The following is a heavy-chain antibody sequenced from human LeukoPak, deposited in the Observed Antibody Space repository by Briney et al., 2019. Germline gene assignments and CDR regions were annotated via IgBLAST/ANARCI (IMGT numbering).Heavy chain of an antibody. V-gene: IGHV4-59*08. D-gene: IGHD3-10*01. CDR3: ARARGLWFGDFDY. Sequence: PSETLSLTCTVSGGSISSYYWSWIRQPPGKGLEWIGYIYYSGSTNYNPSLKSRVTISVDTSKNQFSLKLSSVTAADTAVYYCARARGLWFGDFDYWGQGTLVTVSS. J-gene: IGHJ4*02. CDR1: GGSISSYY. CDR2: IYYSGST.